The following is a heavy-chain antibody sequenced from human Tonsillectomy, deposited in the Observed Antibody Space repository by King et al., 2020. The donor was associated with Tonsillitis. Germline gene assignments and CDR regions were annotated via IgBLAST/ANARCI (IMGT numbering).Heavy chain of an antibody. Sequence: VQLQESGPGLVKPSQTLSLTCAVSGGSISSGGYSWSWIRQPPGKGLEWIGYIYYSGSTYYNPSLKSRVTISVDTSKNQFSLKLSSVTAADTAVYYCARDSSTGDGDYSSWFDPWGQGTLVTVSS. CDR2: IYYSGST. J-gene: IGHJ5*02. CDR3: ARDSSTGDGDYSSWFDP. V-gene: IGHV4-30-4*07. CDR1: GGSISSGGYS. D-gene: IGHD4-17*01.